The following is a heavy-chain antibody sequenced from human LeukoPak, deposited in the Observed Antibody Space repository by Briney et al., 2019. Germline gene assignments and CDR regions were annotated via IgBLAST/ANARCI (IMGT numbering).Heavy chain of an antibody. CDR3: ARSIAVAEPFDH. Sequence: GGSLTLSCAASGFIFSDYYMSWIRQAPGKGLEWVSYISPSGLTIYYADSVRGRFTSSRDYAKNSLSLQMNSLRAEDTAVYFCARSIAVAEPFDHWGQGTLVPVSS. D-gene: IGHD6-19*01. CDR1: GFIFSDYY. CDR2: ISPSGLTI. V-gene: IGHV3-11*01. J-gene: IGHJ4*02.